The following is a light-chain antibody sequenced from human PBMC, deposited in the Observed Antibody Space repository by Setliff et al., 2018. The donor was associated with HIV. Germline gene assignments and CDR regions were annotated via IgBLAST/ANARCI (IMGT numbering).Light chain of an antibody. J-gene: IGLJ1*01. Sequence: QSVLTQPPSVSGAPGQRVTISCTGSSSNIGSGFDVHWYQQIPGTAPKLLIYINKNRPSGVPDRFSGSKSGTSASLVIPGLQAEDEADYYCQSYDRTLSGSVFGTGTKVTVL. CDR2: INK. V-gene: IGLV1-40*01. CDR1: SSNIGSGFD. CDR3: QSYDRTLSGSV.